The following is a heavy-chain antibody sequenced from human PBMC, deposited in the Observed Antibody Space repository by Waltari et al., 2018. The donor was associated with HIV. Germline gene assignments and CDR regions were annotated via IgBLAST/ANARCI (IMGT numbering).Heavy chain of an antibody. J-gene: IGHJ3*02. CDR2: INDSEYT. D-gene: IGHD3-10*01. CDR3: ARSRGLIKWNRYFDS. V-gene: IGHV4-34*01. CDR1: GGSFSGHY. Sequence: QAQLQQWGAGLLKPSETLSLTCAVYGGSFSGHYWTWLRQPPGMGLEWIGEINDSEYTNYNPSLRSRLTISLDASKNQFSLKMTAVTAADTAVYYCARSRGLIKWNRYFDSWAQGTMVSVSS.